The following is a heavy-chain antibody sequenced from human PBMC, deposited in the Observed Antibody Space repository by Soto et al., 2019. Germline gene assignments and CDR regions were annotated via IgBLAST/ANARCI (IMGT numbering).Heavy chain of an antibody. CDR2: IWYDGSKE. D-gene: IGHD6-13*01. CDR1: GFTFSSYG. CDR3: ARGHSSSWYYPDY. J-gene: IGHJ4*02. V-gene: IGHV3-33*01. Sequence: QVQLVESGGGVVQPGRSLRLSCAASGFTFSSYGMHWVRQAPGKGLEWVAVIWYDGSKEYYADSVKGRFTISRDNSKNTLYLQMNSLRAEDTALYYCARGHSSSWYYPDYWGQGTLVTVSS.